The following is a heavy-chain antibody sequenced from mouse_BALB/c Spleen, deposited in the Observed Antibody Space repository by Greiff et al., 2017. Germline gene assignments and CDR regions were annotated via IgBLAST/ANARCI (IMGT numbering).Heavy chain of an antibody. CDR2: ISSGGSYT. CDR3: ARHPLRGYDDYAMDY. CDR1: GFTFSSYG. J-gene: IGHJ4*01. Sequence: EVQRVESGGDLVKPGGSLKLSCAASGFTFSSYGMSWVRQTPDKRLEWVATISSGGSYTYYPDSVKGRFTISRDNAKNTLYLQMSSLKSEDTAMYYCARHPLRGYDDYAMDYWGQGASVTVSS. D-gene: IGHD2-2*01. V-gene: IGHV5-6*01.